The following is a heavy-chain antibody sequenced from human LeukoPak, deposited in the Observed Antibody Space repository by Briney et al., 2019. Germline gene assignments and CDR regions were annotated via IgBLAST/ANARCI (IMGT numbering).Heavy chain of an antibody. CDR3: ARTPGYSYGLRYSDY. V-gene: IGHV4-59*01. Sequence: SETLSLTCTVSGGSISSYYWSWIRQPPGKGLEWIGYIYYSGSTNYNPSLKSRVTISVDTSKNQFSLKLSSVTAADTAVYYCARTPGYSYGLRYSDYWGQGTLVTVSS. CDR2: IYYSGST. CDR1: GGSISSYY. D-gene: IGHD5-18*01. J-gene: IGHJ4*02.